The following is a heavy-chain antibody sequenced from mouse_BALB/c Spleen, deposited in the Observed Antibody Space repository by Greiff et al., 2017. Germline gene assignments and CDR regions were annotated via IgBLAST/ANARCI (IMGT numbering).Heavy chain of an antibody. V-gene: IGHV3-2*02. D-gene: IGHD3-2*01. CDR2: ISYSGST. Sequence: EVQLQQSGPGLVKPSQSLSLTCTVTGYSITSDYAWNWIRQFPGNKLEWMGYISYSGSTSYNPSLKSRISITRDTSKNQFFLQLNSVTTEDTATYYCARTARATSYWGQGTLVTVSA. CDR1: GYSITSDYA. J-gene: IGHJ3*01. CDR3: ARTARATSY.